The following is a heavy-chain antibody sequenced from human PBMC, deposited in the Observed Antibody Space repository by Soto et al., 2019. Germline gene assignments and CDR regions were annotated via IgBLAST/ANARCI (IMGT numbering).Heavy chain of an antibody. V-gene: IGHV4-31*03. CDR3: ASSIMITFGGVIVIPRNFDS. D-gene: IGHD3-16*02. J-gene: IGHJ4*02. CDR2: IYYSGST. Sequence: QVQLQESGPGLVQPSQSLSLTCTVSGGSISSRTYFWRWIRQHPVKGLEWIGYIYYSGSTYYNPSLNLRVTISADTSKNQFSLRLSSVTAADSAVYYCASSIMITFGGVIVIPRNFDSWGQGTLVTVSS. CDR1: GGSISSRTYF.